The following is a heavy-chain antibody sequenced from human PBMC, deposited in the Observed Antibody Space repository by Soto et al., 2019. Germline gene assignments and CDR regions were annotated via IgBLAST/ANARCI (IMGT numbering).Heavy chain of an antibody. J-gene: IGHJ4*02. D-gene: IGHD2-2*01. V-gene: IGHV4-59*08. CDR2: IYYSGST. CDR1: GGSISSYY. CDR3: ARHIVPATKNYFDY. Sequence: SETLSLTCTVSGGSISSYYWSWIRQPPGKGLEWIGYIYYSGSTNYSPSLKSRVTISVDTSKNQFSLKLSSVTAADTAVYYCARHIVPATKNYFDYWGQETLVTVSS.